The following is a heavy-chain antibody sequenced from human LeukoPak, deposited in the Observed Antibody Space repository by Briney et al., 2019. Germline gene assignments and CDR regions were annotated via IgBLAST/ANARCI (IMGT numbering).Heavy chain of an antibody. CDR3: ARDLSVGAKPDLGFDY. J-gene: IGHJ4*02. Sequence: PGGSLRLSCAASGFTFSSYGMHWVRQAPGKGLEWVSSISSSSTYIYYADSMKGRFTISRDNAKNSLYLQMNSPRAEDTAVYYCARDLSVGAKPDLGFDYWGQGSLVTVSS. CDR1: GFTFSSYG. CDR2: ISSSSTYI. D-gene: IGHD1-26*01. V-gene: IGHV3-21*01.